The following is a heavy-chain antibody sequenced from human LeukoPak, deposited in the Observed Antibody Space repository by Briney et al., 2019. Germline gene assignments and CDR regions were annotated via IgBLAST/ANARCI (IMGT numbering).Heavy chain of an antibody. CDR2: IGTAGDT. Sequence: GGSLRLSCAASGFTFSNYDMHWVRHAAGKGLEWVSGIGTAGDTYYPASVKGRFTISRENAKNSLYLQMNSLSAGDTAVYYCASSPAYSSSWYAIDNWGQGTLVTVSS. CDR1: GFTFSNYD. D-gene: IGHD6-13*01. CDR3: ASSPAYSSSWYAIDN. J-gene: IGHJ4*02. V-gene: IGHV3-13*01.